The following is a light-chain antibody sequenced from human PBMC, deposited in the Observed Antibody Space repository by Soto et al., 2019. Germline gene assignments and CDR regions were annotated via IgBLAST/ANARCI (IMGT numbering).Light chain of an antibody. CDR1: QSVSSSY. CDR3: QQYGSSPRT. V-gene: IGKV3-20*01. Sequence: EIGLTQAPGTPSLSPGEGATLACRASQSVSSSYLAWYQQKPGQAPRLLIYGASSRATGIPDRFSGSGSGTDFTLTISRLETEDFAVYYCQQYGSSPRTFGQGTKVDIK. CDR2: GAS. J-gene: IGKJ1*01.